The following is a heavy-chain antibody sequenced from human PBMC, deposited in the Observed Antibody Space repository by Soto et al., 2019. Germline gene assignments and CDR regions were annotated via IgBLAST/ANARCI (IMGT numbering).Heavy chain of an antibody. V-gene: IGHV3-30-3*01. D-gene: IGHD6-19*01. CDR1: GFTFSSYA. CDR3: ASDLRSVGVAGISEFDY. CDR2: ISYDGSNK. J-gene: IGHJ4*02. Sequence: QVQLVESGGGVVQPGRSLRLSCAASGFTFSSYAMHWVRQAPGKGLEWVAVISYDGSNKYYADSVKGRFTISRDNSKNTLYLQMNSLRAEDTAVYYCASDLRSVGVAGISEFDYWGQGTLVTVSS.